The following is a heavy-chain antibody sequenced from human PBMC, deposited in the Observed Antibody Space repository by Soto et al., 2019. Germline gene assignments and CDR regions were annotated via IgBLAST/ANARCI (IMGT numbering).Heavy chain of an antibody. Sequence: VQLVESGGGLVKPGGSLRLSCAASGFTFSSYSMHWVRQAPGKGLEWVSFISRSTSYIYYADSLEGRFTISRDNAKNSLYLQMNSLRAEDTAVYYCARDRGGYYGSGSFDSWGQGTLVTVSS. CDR2: ISRSTSYI. CDR3: ARDRGGYYGSGSFDS. V-gene: IGHV3-21*01. D-gene: IGHD3-10*01. CDR1: GFTFSSYS. J-gene: IGHJ5*01.